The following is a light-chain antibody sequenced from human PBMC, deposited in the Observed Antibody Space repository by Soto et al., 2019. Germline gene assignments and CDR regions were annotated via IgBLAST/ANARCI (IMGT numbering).Light chain of an antibody. CDR1: QSISNS. CDR2: AAS. J-gene: IGKJ5*01. Sequence: DIQMTQSPSSLSASVGDRVTITCRASQSISNSLNWYQQKPGNAPKLLIYAASNLQSGVPSKFSGSGSGTDFTLTINGLQPEDFAIYFCQQSSTTPYTFGQGTRLEIK. CDR3: QQSSTTPYT. V-gene: IGKV1-39*01.